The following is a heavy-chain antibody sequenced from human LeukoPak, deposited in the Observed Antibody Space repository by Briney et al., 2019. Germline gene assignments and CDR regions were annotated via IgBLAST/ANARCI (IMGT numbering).Heavy chain of an antibody. CDR2: IYYSGST. CDR3: ARLYGSGSYLGYYYYGMDV. Sequence: SVTLSLTCTVSGGSISSYYWSWIRQPPGKGLEWIGYIYYSGSTNYNPSLKSRVTISVDTSKNQFSLKLSSVTAADTAVYYCARLYGSGSYLGYYYYGMDVWGQGTTVTVSS. D-gene: IGHD3-10*01. J-gene: IGHJ6*02. CDR1: GGSISSYY. V-gene: IGHV4-59*08.